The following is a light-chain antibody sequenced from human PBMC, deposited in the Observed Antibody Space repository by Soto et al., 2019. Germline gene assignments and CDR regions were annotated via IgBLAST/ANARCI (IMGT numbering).Light chain of an antibody. J-gene: IGKJ4*01. Sequence: IQMPQSPSPVSASVGDRVTITCGASRTLNNYLTRFQQKPGKAPKVLIYAASTLQSGVPSRFSGSGSGAEFTLTISSLQPEDFATYYCQQSFSPLLTFGGGTKV. CDR2: AAS. CDR1: RTLNNY. CDR3: QQSFSPLLT. V-gene: IGKV1-39*01.